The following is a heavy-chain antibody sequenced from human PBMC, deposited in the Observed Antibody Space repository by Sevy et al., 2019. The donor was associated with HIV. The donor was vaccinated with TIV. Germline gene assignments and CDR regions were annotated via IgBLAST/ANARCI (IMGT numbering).Heavy chain of an antibody. V-gene: IGHV3-48*03. J-gene: IGHJ5*02. CDR2: ISSSGSSI. CDR1: GFTFSSYD. CDR3: TRNGGAFDNGFDP. D-gene: IGHD2-8*01. Sequence: GGSLRLSCTASGFTFSSYDMNWVRQAPGKGLEWVSKISSSGSSIYYANAVNGRFTISRDNAKNSQNLQMNSLRAQDTAVYYCTRNGGAFDNGFDPWGQGTLVTVSS.